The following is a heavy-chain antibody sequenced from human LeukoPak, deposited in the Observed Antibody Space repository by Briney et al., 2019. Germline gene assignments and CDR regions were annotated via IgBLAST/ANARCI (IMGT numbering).Heavy chain of an antibody. CDR1: GSVVSSNY. Sequence: GESLRLSSAASGSVVSSNYMSWVRQAPGKGLAWVSVLYIGGTTGYADSVKGRFTISGDSSNNTLYLQMNSLRAEDTAVYHCARGGLEFKYYYYMDVWGKGATVTVSS. CDR2: LYIGGTT. V-gene: IGHV3-53*01. CDR3: ARGGLEFKYYYYMDV. D-gene: IGHD5-24*01. J-gene: IGHJ6*03.